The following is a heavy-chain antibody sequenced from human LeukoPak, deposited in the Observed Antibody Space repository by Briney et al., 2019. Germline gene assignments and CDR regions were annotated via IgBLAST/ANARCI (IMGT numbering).Heavy chain of an antibody. Sequence: ASVKVSCKASGYTFTSYDINWVRQATGQGLEWMGWMNPNSDNTGYAQKFQGRVTMTRNTSISTAYMELSSLRSEDTAVYYCARGQMKTLLLWFGGNDYWGQGTLVTVSS. J-gene: IGHJ4*02. D-gene: IGHD3-10*01. CDR1: GYTFTSYD. CDR3: ARGQMKTLLLWFGGNDY. V-gene: IGHV1-8*01. CDR2: MNPNSDNT.